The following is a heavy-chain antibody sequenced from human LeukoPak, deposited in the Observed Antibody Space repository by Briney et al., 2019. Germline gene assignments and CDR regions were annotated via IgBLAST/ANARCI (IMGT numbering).Heavy chain of an antibody. Sequence: SVKVSCKASGGTFSSYAISWVRQAPGQGLEWMGRIIPILGIANYAQKFQGRVTITADKSTSTAYMELSSLRAEDTAVYYCARDSRFLEWLYPFDYWGQGTLVTVSS. CDR3: ARDSRFLEWLYPFDY. J-gene: IGHJ4*02. D-gene: IGHD3-3*01. CDR1: GGTFSSYA. V-gene: IGHV1-69*04. CDR2: IIPILGIA.